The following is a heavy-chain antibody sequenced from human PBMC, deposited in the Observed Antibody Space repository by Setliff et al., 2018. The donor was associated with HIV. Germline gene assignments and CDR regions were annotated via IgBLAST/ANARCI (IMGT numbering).Heavy chain of an antibody. J-gene: IGHJ4*02. CDR1: GYKFTGHH. V-gene: IGHV1-2*06. CDR3: ARQDIPTGYYLFDY. Sequence: ASVKVSCKASGYKFTGHHIQWMRQAPGPGLEWMGRINPNMGDTQYAQKFQSRIIMTRDTSINTVYMELSSLTSDDTALYYCARQDIPTGYYLFDYWGQGTQVTVSS. CDR2: INPNMGDT. D-gene: IGHD3-9*01.